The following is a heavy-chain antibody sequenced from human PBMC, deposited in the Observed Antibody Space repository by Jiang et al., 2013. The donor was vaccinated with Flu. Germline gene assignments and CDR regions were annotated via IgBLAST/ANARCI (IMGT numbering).Heavy chain of an antibody. CDR2: INHSGST. J-gene: IGHJ4*02. D-gene: IGHD3-9*01. Sequence: VALLKPSETLSLTCAVYGGSFSGYYWTWIRQPPGLGLEWIGEINHSGSTNYNPSLKSRVTISIDTSKNQVSLIMTSVTAADTAVCFCARGGRGAYSEILTGYQPGFDFWGQGNPGHRLL. CDR1: GGSFSGYY. CDR3: ARGGRGAYSEILTGYQPGFDF. V-gene: IGHV4-34*01.